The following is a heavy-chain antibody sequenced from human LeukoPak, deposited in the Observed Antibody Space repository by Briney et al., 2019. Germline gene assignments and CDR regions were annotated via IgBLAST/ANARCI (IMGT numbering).Heavy chain of an antibody. Sequence: GGSLRLSCAASGFTFSSYSMNWVRQAPGKGLEWVSSISSSSSYIYYADSVKGRFTISRDNAKNSLCLQMNSLRAEDTALYYCARSRGRTIFGVVIEYYFDYWGQGTLVTVSS. V-gene: IGHV3-21*04. CDR3: ARSRGRTIFGVVIEYYFDY. CDR1: GFTFSSYS. CDR2: ISSSSSYI. J-gene: IGHJ4*02. D-gene: IGHD3-3*01.